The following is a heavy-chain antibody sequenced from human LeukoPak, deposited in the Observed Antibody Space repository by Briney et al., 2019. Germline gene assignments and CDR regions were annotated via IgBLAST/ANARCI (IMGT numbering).Heavy chain of an antibody. CDR3: ARDNHAYGDSVDY. Sequence: SSVKVSCKASRGRFSNWALRWLGQAPAQGLEWMGGINPICGTANYAQKFQGRVTITADESTSTAYMELSCPRSEDTAVYYCARDNHAYGDSVDYWGQGTLVTVSS. CDR1: RGRFSNWA. CDR2: INPICGTA. V-gene: IGHV1-69*13. D-gene: IGHD4-17*01. J-gene: IGHJ4*02.